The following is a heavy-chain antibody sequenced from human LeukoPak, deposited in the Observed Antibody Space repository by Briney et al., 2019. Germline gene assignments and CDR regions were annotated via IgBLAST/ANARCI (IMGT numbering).Heavy chain of an antibody. V-gene: IGHV3-33*01. D-gene: IGHD4-17*01. CDR1: GFTFSSYG. Sequence: PGGSLRLSCAASGFTFSSYGMHWVRQAPGKGLEWVAVIWYDGSNEYYADSVKGRFTISRDNSKNTLYLQMNSLRAEDTAVYYCARGAYGDYVAFDIWGQGTMVTVSS. J-gene: IGHJ3*02. CDR3: ARGAYGDYVAFDI. CDR2: IWYDGSNE.